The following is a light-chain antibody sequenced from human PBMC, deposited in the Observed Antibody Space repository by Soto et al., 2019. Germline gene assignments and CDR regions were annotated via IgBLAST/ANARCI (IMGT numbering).Light chain of an antibody. Sequence: EIVLTQSPGTLSLSPGERATLSCRASQSVSSSYLAWYQQKPGHAPRLLIYGASSRATGIPDRFSGSGSGTDFTLTISILEPEDFALYYCQQYGSSPMYTFGQGTKLEIK. CDR3: QQYGSSPMYT. V-gene: IGKV3-20*01. CDR1: QSVSSSY. CDR2: GAS. J-gene: IGKJ2*01.